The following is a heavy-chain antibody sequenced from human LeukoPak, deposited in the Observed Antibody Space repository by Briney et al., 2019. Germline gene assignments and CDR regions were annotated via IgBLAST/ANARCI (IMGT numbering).Heavy chain of an antibody. Sequence: GGSLRLSCAASGFTFSSPGMNRVRQAPGKGLEWVSYISTASSTVYYADSVKGRFTISRDNAKNSLYLQMNSLRAEDTAVYYCARDVTYYGGDWFDPWGQGTLVTVSS. D-gene: IGHD4-23*01. CDR3: ARDVTYYGGDWFDP. CDR2: ISTASSTV. V-gene: IGHV3-48*04. J-gene: IGHJ5*02. CDR1: GFTFSSPG.